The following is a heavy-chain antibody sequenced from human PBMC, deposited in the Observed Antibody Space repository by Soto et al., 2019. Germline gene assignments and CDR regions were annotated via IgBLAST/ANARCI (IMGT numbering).Heavy chain of an antibody. Sequence: SETLSLTCTVSGASISGFYWSWIRKSAGKGMEWIGRIYATGTTDYNPSLKSRVMMSVDTSKKQFSLKLRSVTAADTAVYYCVRDGTKALRDWFDPWGQGISVTVSS. CDR1: GASISGFY. V-gene: IGHV4-4*07. D-gene: IGHD1-1*01. CDR3: VRDGTKALRDWFDP. CDR2: IYATGTT. J-gene: IGHJ5*02.